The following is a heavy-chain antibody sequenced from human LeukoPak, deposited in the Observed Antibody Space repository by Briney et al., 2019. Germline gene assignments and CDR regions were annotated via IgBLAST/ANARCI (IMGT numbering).Heavy chain of an antibody. CDR3: AREFNSGFFY. CDR2: ISSSSGSNI. Sequence: GRSLRLSCAASGFTFSDYYMAWIRQAPGKGLEWVSYISSSSGSNIYYADSVKGRFTISRDSAKNSLYLQMNSLGAEDTALYYCAREFNSGFFYWGQGTMVTVSS. CDR1: GFTFSDYY. V-gene: IGHV3-11*01. J-gene: IGHJ3*01. D-gene: IGHD3-22*01.